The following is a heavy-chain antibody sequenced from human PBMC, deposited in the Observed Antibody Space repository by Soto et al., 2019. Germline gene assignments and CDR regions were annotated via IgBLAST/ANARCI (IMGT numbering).Heavy chain of an antibody. CDR2: TRNKANSYAP. Sequence: GGSLRLSCAASGFTFSDYYVDWVRQVPGKGLEWVGRTRNKANSYAPEYAASVKGRFTISRDESKDSMYLQMNSLKTEDTAVYYCARDTGGSYDYWGQGALVTVSA. V-gene: IGHV3-72*01. CDR1: GFTFSDYY. J-gene: IGHJ4*02. CDR3: ARDTGGSYDY. D-gene: IGHD3-16*01.